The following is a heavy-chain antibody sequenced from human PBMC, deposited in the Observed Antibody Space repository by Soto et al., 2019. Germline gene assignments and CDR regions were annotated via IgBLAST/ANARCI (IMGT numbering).Heavy chain of an antibody. V-gene: IGHV6-1*01. CDR1: GDSAFSNSAA. D-gene: IGHD1-7*01. CDR3: ARGVYAGTTYPYYYYGMDV. CDR2: TYYRSKWYN. Sequence: PSQTLSLTCAISGDSAFSNSAAWNWIRQSPSRGLEWLGRTYYRSKWYNDYAVSVKSRITINPDTSKNQFSLQLNSVTPEDTAVYYCARGVYAGTTYPYYYYGMDVWGQGTTVTVSS. J-gene: IGHJ6*02.